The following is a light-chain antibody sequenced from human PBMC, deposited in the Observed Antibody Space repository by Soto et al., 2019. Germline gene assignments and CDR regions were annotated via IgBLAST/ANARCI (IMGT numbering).Light chain of an antibody. J-gene: IGKJ4*01. CDR3: QQYYSTPPT. CDR1: QSISSW. CDR2: WAS. V-gene: IGKV4-1*01. Sequence: DIQMTKSPGTLSGSVGDRVTITCRASQSISSWLAWYQQKAGQPPKLLIYWASTRESGVPDRFSGSGSGTDFTLTISSLQAEDVAVYYCQQYYSTPPTFGGGTKVDIK.